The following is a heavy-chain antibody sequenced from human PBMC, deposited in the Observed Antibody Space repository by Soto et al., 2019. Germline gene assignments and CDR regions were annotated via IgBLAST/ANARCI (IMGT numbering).Heavy chain of an antibody. Sequence: QVQLVQSGAEVKKPGASVKVSCKASGYTFTSYEINWGRQATGQGLEWMGWMNPNSGETGYAQKFQCRVNMTRNTSISTAYMERSSLRSDDTAVYYCARGELLWFGELLRWGQGTLVTVSS. CDR2: MNPNSGET. CDR3: ARGELLWFGELLR. J-gene: IGHJ4*02. V-gene: IGHV1-8*01. D-gene: IGHD3-10*01. CDR1: GYTFTSYE.